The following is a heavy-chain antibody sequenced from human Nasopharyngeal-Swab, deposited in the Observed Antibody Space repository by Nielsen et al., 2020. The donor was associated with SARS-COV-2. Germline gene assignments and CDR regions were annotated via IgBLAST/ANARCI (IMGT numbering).Heavy chain of an antibody. J-gene: IGHJ3*01. Sequence: GESLKISCAASGFTFSNYAMSWVRQAPGKGLEWVSAISGSGGSTYYADSVKGRFTISRDNSKNTLYLQMSSLRVEDTAVYYCARDRDWAFDVWGQGAVVTVSS. CDR1: GFTFSNYA. V-gene: IGHV3-23*01. CDR2: ISGSGGST. CDR3: ARDRDWAFDV. D-gene: IGHD2-21*01.